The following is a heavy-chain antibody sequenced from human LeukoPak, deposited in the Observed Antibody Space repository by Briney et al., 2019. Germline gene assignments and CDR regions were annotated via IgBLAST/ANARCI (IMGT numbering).Heavy chain of an antibody. CDR2: IYTGGST. CDR1: GGSIGSYY. Sequence: SETLSLTCTVSGGSIGSYYWSWIRQPAGKGLEWIGRIYTGGSTNHNPSLKSRVTMSVDTTKNQFSLRLTSVTAADTAVYYCARDRDSCSSGPWKVFDCWGQGTLVTVSS. D-gene: IGHD6-6*01. CDR3: ARDRDSCSSGPWKVFDC. J-gene: IGHJ4*02. V-gene: IGHV4-4*07.